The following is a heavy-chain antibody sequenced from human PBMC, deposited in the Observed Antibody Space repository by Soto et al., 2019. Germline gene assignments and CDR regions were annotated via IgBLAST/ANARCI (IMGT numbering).Heavy chain of an antibody. Sequence: GGSLRLSCAASGFTFSSYAMSWVLQAPGKGLEWVSTISGSGGSTYYADSVKGWFTISRDNSKNTLYLQMNSLRAEDTAVYYYATEYYYTGCSYYDNWGQGTLVTVSS. CDR1: GFTFSSYA. CDR2: ISGSGGST. CDR3: ATEYYYTGCSYYDN. J-gene: IGHJ4*02. V-gene: IGHV3-23*01. D-gene: IGHD3-10*01.